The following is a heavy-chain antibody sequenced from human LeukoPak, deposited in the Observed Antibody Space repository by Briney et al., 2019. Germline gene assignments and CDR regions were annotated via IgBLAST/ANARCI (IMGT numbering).Heavy chain of an antibody. J-gene: IGHJ4*02. V-gene: IGHV3-30*03. CDR1: GFTFSSYW. CDR2: ISYDGSYK. CDR3: ARGARKGDDYGGFFDY. D-gene: IGHD4-23*01. Sequence: GGSLRLSCAASGFTFSSYWMSWVRQAPGKRLEWVAVISYDGSYKDYADSVKGRFTISRDNSKNTLFLQMNSLRTEDTAVYYCARGARKGDDYGGFFDYWGQGTLVTVSS.